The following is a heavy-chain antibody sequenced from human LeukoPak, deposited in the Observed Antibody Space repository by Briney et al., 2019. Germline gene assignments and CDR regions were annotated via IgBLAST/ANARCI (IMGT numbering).Heavy chain of an antibody. Sequence: SETLSLTCAVYGGSFSGYYWSWIRQPPGKGLEWIGEINHSGSTYYNPSLKSRVTISVDTSKNQFSLKLSSVTAADTAVYYCARYGNSYGLQIDYWGQGTLVTVSS. D-gene: IGHD5-18*01. CDR1: GGSFSGYY. V-gene: IGHV4-34*01. J-gene: IGHJ4*02. CDR2: INHSGST. CDR3: ARYGNSYGLQIDY.